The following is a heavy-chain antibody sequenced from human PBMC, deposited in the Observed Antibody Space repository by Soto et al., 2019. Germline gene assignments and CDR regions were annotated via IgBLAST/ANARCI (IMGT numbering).Heavy chain of an antibody. J-gene: IGHJ6*02. CDR3: AAGHDTAMAKYYYYYGMDV. D-gene: IGHD5-18*01. Sequence: SVKVSCKASGFTFTSSAVQWVRQARGQRLEWIGWIVVGSGNTNYAQKFQERVTITRDMSTSTAYMELSSLRSEDTAVYYCAAGHDTAMAKYYYYYGMDVWGQGTTVTVS. CDR2: IVVGSGNT. V-gene: IGHV1-58*01. CDR1: GFTFTSSA.